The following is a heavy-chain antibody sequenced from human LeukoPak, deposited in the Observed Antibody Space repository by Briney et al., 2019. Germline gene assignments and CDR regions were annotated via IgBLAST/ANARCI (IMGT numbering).Heavy chain of an antibody. CDR3: ARGDYGDPVGFDY. V-gene: IGHV4-34*01. CDR1: GGSFSGYY. Sequence: SETLSLTCAAYGGSFSGYYWSWIRQPPGKGLEWIGEINHSGSTNYNPSLKSRVTISVDTSKNQFSLKLSSVTAADTAVYYCARGDYGDPVGFDYWGQGTLVTVSS. J-gene: IGHJ4*02. D-gene: IGHD4-17*01. CDR2: INHSGST.